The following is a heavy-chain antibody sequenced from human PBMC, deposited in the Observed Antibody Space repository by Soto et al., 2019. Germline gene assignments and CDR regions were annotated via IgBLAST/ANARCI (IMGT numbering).Heavy chain of an antibody. CDR1: GFTFSSYG. Sequence: PGGSLRLSCAASGFTFSSYGMHWVRQAPGKGLEWVAVISYDGSNKYYADSVKGRFTISRDNSKNTLYLQMNSLRAEDTAVYYCAKDLGGIVVVYGMDVWGQGTTVTVSS. J-gene: IGHJ6*02. CDR3: AKDLGGIVVVYGMDV. V-gene: IGHV3-30*18. CDR2: ISYDGSNK. D-gene: IGHD3-22*01.